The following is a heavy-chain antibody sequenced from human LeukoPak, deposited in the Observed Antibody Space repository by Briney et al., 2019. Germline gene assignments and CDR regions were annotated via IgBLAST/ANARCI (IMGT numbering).Heavy chain of an antibody. J-gene: IGHJ3*02. Sequence: LETLSLTCTVSGYSISIAYYWGWIRQPPGKGLEWIGSVYHSGSTHYNPSLRSRVTISIDTSKNQFSLKLSSVTPEDTAVYYCARNNDAFDIWGQGTMVTVSS. CDR1: GYSISIAYY. V-gene: IGHV4-38-2*02. CDR3: ARNNDAFDI. CDR2: VYHSGST.